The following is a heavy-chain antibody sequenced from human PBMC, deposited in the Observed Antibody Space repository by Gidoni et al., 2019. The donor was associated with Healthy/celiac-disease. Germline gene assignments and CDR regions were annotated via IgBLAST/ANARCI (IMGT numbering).Heavy chain of an antibody. J-gene: IGHJ6*02. V-gene: IGHV3-30*18. CDR3: AKGELWFDYYYYYGMDV. D-gene: IGHD5-18*01. Sequence: QVQLVESGGGVVQPGRSLRLSCAASGFTFSSYGMHWVRQAPGKGLEWVAVISYDGSNKYYADSVKGRFTISRDNSKNTLYLQMNSLRAEDTAVYYCAKGELWFDYYYYYGMDVWGQGTTVTVSS. CDR2: ISYDGSNK. CDR1: GFTFSSYG.